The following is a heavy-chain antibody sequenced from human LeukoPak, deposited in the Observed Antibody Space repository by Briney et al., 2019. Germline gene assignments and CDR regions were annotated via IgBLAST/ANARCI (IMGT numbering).Heavy chain of an antibody. CDR2: ISYDGSNK. CDR1: GFTFSSYA. V-gene: IGHV3-30*04. Sequence: SGGSLRLSCAASGFTFSSYAMHWVRQAPGKGLEWVAVISYDGSNKYYADSVKGRFTISRDNSKNTLSLQMNSLRAEDTAVYYCAKTSPPYFDWAPVDSWGQGTLVTVSS. J-gene: IGHJ4*02. D-gene: IGHD3-9*01. CDR3: AKTSPPYFDWAPVDS.